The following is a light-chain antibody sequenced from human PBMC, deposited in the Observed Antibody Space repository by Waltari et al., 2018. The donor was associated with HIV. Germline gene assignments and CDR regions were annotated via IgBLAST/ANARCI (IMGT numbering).Light chain of an antibody. CDR3: QVWDGDSNHVV. Sequence: SYMLTQPPSVSVAPGATARITCEGDNIGSRSVQWYQQKAGQAPVLVIYYDIDRPSVIPERFSGSNHDNTATRNISRVEAGDEADYYCQVWDGDSNHVVFGGGTKLTVL. J-gene: IGLJ2*01. CDR2: YDI. CDR1: NIGSRS. V-gene: IGLV3-21*04.